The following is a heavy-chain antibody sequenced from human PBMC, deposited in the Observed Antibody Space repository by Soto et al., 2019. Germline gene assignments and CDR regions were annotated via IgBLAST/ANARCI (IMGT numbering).Heavy chain of an antibody. J-gene: IGHJ5*02. D-gene: IGHD3-22*01. CDR2: VYYSGST. CDR1: GGSISSYY. CDR3: ARDSPLGSSGP. Sequence: PSETLSLTCTVSGGSISSYYWSWIRQPPGKGLEWIGYVYYSGSTNYTPSLKSRVTISVDTSKNQFSLKLSSVTAADTAVYYCARDSPLGSSGPWGQGTLVTVSS. V-gene: IGHV4-59*01.